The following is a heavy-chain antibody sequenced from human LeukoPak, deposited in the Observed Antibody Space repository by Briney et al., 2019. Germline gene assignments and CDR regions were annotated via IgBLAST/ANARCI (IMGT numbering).Heavy chain of an antibody. D-gene: IGHD3-3*01. CDR2: IYTSGST. CDR3: AREAYYDSWSGYCIFDY. CDR1: GGSISSGSYY. V-gene: IGHV4-61*02. J-gene: IGHJ4*02. Sequence: SQTLSLTCTVSGGSISSGSYYWSWIRQPAGQGLEWIGRIYTSGSTNYNPSLKSRVTISVDTSKNQFSLRLSSVTAADTAVYYCAREAYYDSWSGYCIFDYWGQGTLVTVSS.